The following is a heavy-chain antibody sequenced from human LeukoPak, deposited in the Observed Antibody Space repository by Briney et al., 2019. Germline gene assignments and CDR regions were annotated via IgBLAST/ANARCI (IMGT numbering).Heavy chain of an antibody. Sequence: GGSLRLSCAASGFTFSSYAMSWVRQAPGKGLEWVSSISSGSSYMYYADSVKGRFTISRDNARNSLYLQMNSLRAEDTAVYYCARAYASRYPFDYWGQGTLVTVSS. CDR3: ARAYASRYPFDY. CDR1: GFTFSSYA. D-gene: IGHD3-16*01. J-gene: IGHJ4*02. V-gene: IGHV3-21*01. CDR2: ISSGSSYM.